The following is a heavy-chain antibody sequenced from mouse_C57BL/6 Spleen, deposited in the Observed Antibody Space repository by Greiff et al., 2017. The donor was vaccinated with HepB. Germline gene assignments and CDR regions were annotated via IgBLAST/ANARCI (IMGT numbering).Heavy chain of an antibody. D-gene: IGHD1-1*01. J-gene: IGHJ1*03. CDR3: ARREYYGSSYNWYFDV. CDR2: IYPRSGNT. CDR1: GYTFTSYG. Sequence: QVHVKQSGAELARPGASVKLSCKASGYTFTSYGISWVKQRTGQGLEWIGEIYPRSGNTYYNEKFKGKATLTADKSSSTAYMELRSLTSVDSAVYFCARREYYGSSYNWYFDVWGTGTTVTVSS. V-gene: IGHV1-81*01.